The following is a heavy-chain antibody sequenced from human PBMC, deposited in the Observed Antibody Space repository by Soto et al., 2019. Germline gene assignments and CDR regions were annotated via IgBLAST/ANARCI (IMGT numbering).Heavy chain of an antibody. CDR2: INSDGIRT. Sequence: EVQLVESGGGLVQPGGSLRLSCAASGFTLSSYWMHWVRQVPGKGLMWVSRINSDGIRTNYADSGKGRFTISRDNAKNTLYLQIINLSAEDTAVDYCARDLGNYDSYSFEYRGQGTLVTVS. CDR1: GFTLSSYW. D-gene: IGHD3-22*01. CDR3: ARDLGNYDSYSFEY. J-gene: IGHJ4*02. V-gene: IGHV3-74*01.